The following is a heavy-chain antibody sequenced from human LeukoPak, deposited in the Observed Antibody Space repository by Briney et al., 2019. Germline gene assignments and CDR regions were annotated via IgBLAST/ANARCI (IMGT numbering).Heavy chain of an antibody. CDR3: ARRARATAGGDYFDY. D-gene: IGHD6-13*01. CDR2: TYYTGNT. V-gene: IGHV4-59*08. Sequence: SETLSLTCTVSGGSISNYHWTWIRQPPGKGLEWIGYTYYTGNTNYNPSLRGRVTMSADTSKNQFSLKLNSVTAADTAVYYCARRARATAGGDYFDYWGQGTLVTVSS. J-gene: IGHJ4*02. CDR1: GGSISNYH.